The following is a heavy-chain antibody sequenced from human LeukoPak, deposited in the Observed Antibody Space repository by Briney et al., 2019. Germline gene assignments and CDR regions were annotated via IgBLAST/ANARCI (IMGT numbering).Heavy chain of an antibody. CDR3: ARDKIPKRWQLLPLDH. J-gene: IGHJ4*02. CDR1: GVTVSSNY. D-gene: IGHD2-15*01. CDR2: LYGGGTT. V-gene: IGHV3-53*01. Sequence: GGSLRLSCAVFGVTVSSNYMSWVRQAPGKGLEWVSVLYGGGTTYYADSVKGRFTISRDNSKNTLFLQMNSLRAEDTAVYYCARDKIPKRWQLLPLDHWGQGTLVTVSS.